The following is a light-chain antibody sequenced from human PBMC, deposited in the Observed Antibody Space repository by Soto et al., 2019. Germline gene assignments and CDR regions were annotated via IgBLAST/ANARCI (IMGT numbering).Light chain of an antibody. V-gene: IGKV1-6*01. Sequence: AIQLTQSPSSLSAAVGDRVTIACRASQDIRYDLGWYQQKPGKAPKLLIYAASSLQSEVPSRFSGSGSGTDFTLTISSLQPEDFATYYCLQDYTYPWPFGQGTKVEIK. CDR2: AAS. CDR1: QDIRYD. J-gene: IGKJ1*01. CDR3: LQDYTYPWP.